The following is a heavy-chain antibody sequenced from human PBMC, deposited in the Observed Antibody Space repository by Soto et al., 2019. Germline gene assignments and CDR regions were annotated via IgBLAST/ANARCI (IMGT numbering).Heavy chain of an antibody. CDR3: ARRGYGDGYNTYNY. Sequence: ASVKVSCKASGYAFTSYGISWVRQAPGQGREWMGWISAYNGNTNYAQKLQGRVTMTTDTSTSTAYMELRSLRSDDTAVYCCARRGYGDGYNTYNYWGQVTLGTVAS. CDR2: ISAYNGNT. V-gene: IGHV1-18*01. J-gene: IGHJ4*02. CDR1: GYAFTSYG. D-gene: IGHD5-12*01.